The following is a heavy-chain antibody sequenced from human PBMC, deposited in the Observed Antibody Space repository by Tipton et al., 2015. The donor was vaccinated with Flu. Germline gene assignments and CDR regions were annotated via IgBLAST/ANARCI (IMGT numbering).Heavy chain of an antibody. CDR3: ARAYGDYIPFDY. CDR2: IDYSGST. CDR1: GASVTSSYH. J-gene: IGHJ4*02. D-gene: IGHD4-17*01. Sequence: TLSLTCTVSGASVTSSYHWTWIRQTPGKGLQWIGYIDYSGSTTYSPSLKTRVTISVDTSKNQFSLKLSSVTAADTAVYYCARAYGDYIPFDYWGQGTLVTVSS. V-gene: IGHV4-61*01.